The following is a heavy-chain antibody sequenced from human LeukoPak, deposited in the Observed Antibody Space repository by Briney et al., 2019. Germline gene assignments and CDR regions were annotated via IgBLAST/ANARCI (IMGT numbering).Heavy chain of an antibody. Sequence: SVKVSCKAYGGTFNTYAFSWVRQAPGQGLEWMGGIIPLFGTPNYAQKFQARLTITASESTTTFAMELRGLTSDDTAVYFCARAPLLTTVSSDYYYYFLDLWGTGTMVTVSS. V-gene: IGHV1-69*01. J-gene: IGHJ6*03. CDR2: IIPLFGTP. CDR1: GGTFNTYA. CDR3: ARAPLLTTVSSDYYYYFLDL. D-gene: IGHD4-17*01.